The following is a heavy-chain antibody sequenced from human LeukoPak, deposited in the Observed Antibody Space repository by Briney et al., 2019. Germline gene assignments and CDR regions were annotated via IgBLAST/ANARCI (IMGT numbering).Heavy chain of an antibody. CDR2: INPNSGGT. CDR1: GYTFTGYY. J-gene: IGHJ3*02. V-gene: IGHV1-2*02. Sequence: ASVKVSCKASGYTFTGYYMHWVRQAPGQGLEWMGWINPNSGGTNYAQKFQGRVTMTRDTSISTAYMELSRLRSDDTAVYYCARAGIVGATEGVDAFDIWGQGTIVTVSS. D-gene: IGHD1-26*01. CDR3: ARAGIVGATEGVDAFDI.